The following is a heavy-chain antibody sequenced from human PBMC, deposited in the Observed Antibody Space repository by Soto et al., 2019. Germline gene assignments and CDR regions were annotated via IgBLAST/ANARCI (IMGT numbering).Heavy chain of an antibody. CDR3: ANIAVADAFDI. Sequence: EVQLVESGGGLVQPGGSLRLSCAASGFTFSSYSMNWVRQAPGKGREWVSYISSSSSTIYYAESVKGRFTISRDNAKNSMYLQMNSMSEEDTAVYYCANIAVADAFDIWGQGTMVTDSS. J-gene: IGHJ3*02. D-gene: IGHD6-19*01. CDR2: ISSSSSTI. V-gene: IGHV3-48*02. CDR1: GFTFSSYS.